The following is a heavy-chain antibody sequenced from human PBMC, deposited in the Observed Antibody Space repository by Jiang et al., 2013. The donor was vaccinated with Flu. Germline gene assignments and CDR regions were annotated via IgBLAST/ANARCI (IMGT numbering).Heavy chain of an antibody. CDR2: TYYRSKWYS. J-gene: IGHJ2*01. CDR3: ARQIGGWYFDL. V-gene: IGHV6-1*01. D-gene: IGHD3-16*01. CDR1: GDSLSTNRAA. Sequence: SQTLSLTCAFSGDSLSTNRAAWNWIRQSPSRGLEWLGRTYYRSKWYSDYAVSMKSRITINPDTSKNQFSLQLDSVTPEDTAMYYCARQIGGWYFDLWGLAPWSLSPQ.